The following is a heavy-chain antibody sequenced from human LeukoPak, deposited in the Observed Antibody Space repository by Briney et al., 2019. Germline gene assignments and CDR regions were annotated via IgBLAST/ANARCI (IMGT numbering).Heavy chain of an antibody. CDR1: GFTFSSYA. J-gene: IGHJ4*02. D-gene: IGHD3-10*01. CDR3: AEGGGYYGSGSYFDY. Sequence: PGGSLRLSCAASGFTFSSYAMNWVRQAPGKGLEWVSVISASGGSTYYADSVKGRFTISRDNSKNTLYLQMNSLRAEDTAVYYCAEGGGYYGSGSYFDYWGQGTLVTVSS. CDR2: ISASGGST. V-gene: IGHV3-23*01.